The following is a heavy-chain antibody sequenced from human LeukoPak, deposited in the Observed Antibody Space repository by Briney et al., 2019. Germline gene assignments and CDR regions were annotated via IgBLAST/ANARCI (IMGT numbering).Heavy chain of an antibody. J-gene: IGHJ1*01. Sequence: GGSLRLSCAASGFTFTSYWMTWVRQPPGKGLEWVAVISYDGSNKYYADSVKGRLTISRDNSKNTLYLQMNSLRAEDTAVYYCARDKDGYNYAYFQHWGQGTLVTVSS. CDR1: GFTFTSYW. D-gene: IGHD5-24*01. CDR2: ISYDGSNK. CDR3: ARDKDGYNYAYFQH. V-gene: IGHV3-30-3*01.